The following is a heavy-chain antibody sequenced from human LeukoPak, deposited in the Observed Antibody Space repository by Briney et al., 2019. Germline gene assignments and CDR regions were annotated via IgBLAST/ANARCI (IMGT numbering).Heavy chain of an antibody. J-gene: IGHJ3*02. CDR2: IYYSGST. V-gene: IGHV4-39*01. CDR3: ARRVWGYCSSTSCHVGAFDI. D-gene: IGHD2-2*01. CDR1: GGSISSSSYY. Sequence: SETLSLTCTVSGGSISSSSYYWGWIRQPPGKGLEWIGSIYYSGSTYYNPSLKSRVTISVDTSKNQFSLKLSSVTAADTAVYYCARRVWGYCSSTSCHVGAFDIWGHGTMVTVSS.